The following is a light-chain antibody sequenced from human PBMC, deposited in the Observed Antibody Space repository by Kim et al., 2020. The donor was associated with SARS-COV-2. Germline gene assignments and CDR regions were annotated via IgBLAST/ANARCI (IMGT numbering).Light chain of an antibody. J-gene: IGLJ2*01. V-gene: IGLV3-1*01. CDR3: QAWDSSTDVV. Sequence: PGQTASITCSGDKLEDKYASWYQQKSGQSPVLVINADSKRPSGIPERFSGSSSGNTATLTISATQAMDEADYYCQAWDSSTDVVFGGGTQLTVL. CDR2: ADS. CDR1: KLEDKY.